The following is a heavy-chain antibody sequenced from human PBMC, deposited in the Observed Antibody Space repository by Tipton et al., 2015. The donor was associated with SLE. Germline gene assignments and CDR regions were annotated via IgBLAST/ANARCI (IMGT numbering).Heavy chain of an antibody. CDR3: GGGNYFDYYMDG. D-gene: IGHD3-22*01. Sequence: GASISDHYWTWIRQPPGKGLEWIGYIYSSGSTTYTPFLKSRIAISVDTSTMQFSLRLTSVTAADTAVYYCGGGNYFDYYMDGWGKGTTVTVSS. CDR1: GASISDHY. J-gene: IGHJ6*03. CDR2: IYSSGST. V-gene: IGHV4-4*08.